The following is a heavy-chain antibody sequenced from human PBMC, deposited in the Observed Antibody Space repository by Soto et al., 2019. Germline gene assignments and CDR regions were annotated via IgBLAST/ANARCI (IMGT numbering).Heavy chain of an antibody. D-gene: IGHD3-16*01. CDR1: GYRFTNYC. CDR3: VADGAAPYTGFDY. CDR2: INPGGDGA. V-gene: IGHV1-46*01. J-gene: IGHJ4*02. Sequence: ASVKVSCKASGYRFTNYCMHWVRQAPGQGLEWMGRINPGGDGATYAQKFQGRVTMTRDTSTSTVYMELSSLRSEDTAEYYCVADGAAPYTGFDYWGQGTLVTVSS.